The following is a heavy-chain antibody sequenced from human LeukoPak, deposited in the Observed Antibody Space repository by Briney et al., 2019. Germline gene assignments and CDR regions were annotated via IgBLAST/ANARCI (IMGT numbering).Heavy chain of an antibody. J-gene: IGHJ5*02. CDR2: ISGGGGST. CDR1: GFTFNTYA. Sequence: PGGSLRLSCAASGFTFNTYAMNWVRQAPGKGLEWVSGISGGGGSTYYADSVKGRFTISRDNSKNTLYLQMDSLRAEDTALYYCAKGSGINHYHWIDPWGQGTLVTVSS. CDR3: AKGSGINHYHWIDP. V-gene: IGHV3-23*01. D-gene: IGHD1-14*01.